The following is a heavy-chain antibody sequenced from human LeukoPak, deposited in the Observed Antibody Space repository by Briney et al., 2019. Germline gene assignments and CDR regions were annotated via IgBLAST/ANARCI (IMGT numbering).Heavy chain of an antibody. J-gene: IGHJ4*02. CDR1: GYTFTSYY. CDR3: ARGAVGAITGNY. D-gene: IGHD1-26*01. CDR2: INPSGGST. V-gene: IGHV1-46*01. Sequence: ASVKVSCKASGYTFTSYYMHWVRQAPGQGLEWMGIINPSGGSTSYAQKFQGGVTMARDTSTSTVYMELSSLRSEDTAVYYCARGAVGAITGNYWGQGTLVTVSS.